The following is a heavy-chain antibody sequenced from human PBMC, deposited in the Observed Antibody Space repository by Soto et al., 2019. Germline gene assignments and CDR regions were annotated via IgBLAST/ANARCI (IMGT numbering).Heavy chain of an antibody. CDR3: AKDYYDSSGYYPPALLFDY. Sequence: VASVKVSCKASGYTFTSYAMHWVRQAPGQRLEWMGWINAGNGNTKYSQKFQGRVTITRDTSASTAYMELSSLRSEDTAVYYCAKDYYDSSGYYPPALLFDYWGQGTLVTVSS. D-gene: IGHD3-22*01. CDR2: INAGNGNT. V-gene: IGHV1-3*01. J-gene: IGHJ4*02. CDR1: GYTFTSYA.